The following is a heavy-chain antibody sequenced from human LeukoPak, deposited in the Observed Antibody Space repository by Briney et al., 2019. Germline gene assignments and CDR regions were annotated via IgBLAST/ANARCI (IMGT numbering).Heavy chain of an antibody. Sequence: GGSLRLSCAASGFTFSSYGMHWVRQAPGKGLEWVAFIRYDGSNKYYADSVKGRFTISRDNSKNTLYLQMNRLRAEETAVYYCAKPYSGSYAFFFDYWGQGTLVTVYS. J-gene: IGHJ4*02. D-gene: IGHD1-26*01. V-gene: IGHV3-30*02. CDR3: AKPYSGSYAFFFDY. CDR1: GFTFSSYG. CDR2: IRYDGSNK.